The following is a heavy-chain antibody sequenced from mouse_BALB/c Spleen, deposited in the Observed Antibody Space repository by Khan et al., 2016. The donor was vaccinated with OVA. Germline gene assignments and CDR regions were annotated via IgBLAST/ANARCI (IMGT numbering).Heavy chain of an antibody. CDR1: GYIFTNYV. CDR2: INPYNGGT. CDR3: ARGNWQSYYFDY. J-gene: IGHJ2*01. V-gene: IGHV1S136*01. Sequence: VQLKQSGPELVKPGASVKMSCKASGYIFTNYVLHWVKQKPGQGLEWIGYINPYNGGTKYNEKFKGKATLTSDKSSITSFMELSSLTSDDSAVYYGARGNWQSYYFDYWGQGTTLIVSS. D-gene: IGHD4-1*01.